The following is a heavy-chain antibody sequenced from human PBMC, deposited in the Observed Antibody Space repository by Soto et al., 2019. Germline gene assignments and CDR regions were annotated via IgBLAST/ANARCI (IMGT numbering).Heavy chain of an antibody. CDR1: GYTFTDYY. J-gene: IGHJ4*02. V-gene: IGHV1-2*02. D-gene: IGHD2-15*01. CDR3: ASEDCRNTNCLKGFDY. Sequence: QVQLVQSGAEVKKPGDSAKVSCKTSGYTFTDYYMHCVRQAPGQGLEWVGGINPKSGGPKYVPKFQGRVTVTRDTSTSTAYMELNRLTSDDTAVYYCASEDCRNTNCLKGFDYWGQGTLVTVSS. CDR2: INPKSGGP.